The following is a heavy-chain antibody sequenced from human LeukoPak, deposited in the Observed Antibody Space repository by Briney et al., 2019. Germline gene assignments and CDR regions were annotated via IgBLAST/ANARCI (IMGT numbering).Heavy chain of an antibody. D-gene: IGHD5-12*01. CDR3: ARSAEWLRNAFDI. V-gene: IGHV4-59*01. J-gene: IGHJ3*02. Sequence: SETLSLSCTVSGASTSHFYWNWIRQPPGKGLEWIGYMHNSGSSKHSPSLKSRVTISIDTSKNQFSIQLTSVTAADTAIYYCARSAEWLRNAFDIWGQGTMVSVSS. CDR1: GASTSHFY. CDR2: MHNSGSS.